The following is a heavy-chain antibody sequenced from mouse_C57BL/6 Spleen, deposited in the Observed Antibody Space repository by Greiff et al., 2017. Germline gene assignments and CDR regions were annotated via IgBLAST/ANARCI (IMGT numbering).Heavy chain of an antibody. Sequence: DVKLVESEGGLVQPGSSMKLSCTASGFTFSDYYMAWVRQVPEKGLEWVANINYDGSSTYYLDSLKSRFIISRDNAKNILYLQMSSLKSEDTATYYCARGGLGGFDYWGQGTTLTVSS. CDR2: INYDGSST. CDR1: GFTFSDYY. V-gene: IGHV5-16*01. CDR3: ARGGLGGFDY. J-gene: IGHJ2*01. D-gene: IGHD2-2*01.